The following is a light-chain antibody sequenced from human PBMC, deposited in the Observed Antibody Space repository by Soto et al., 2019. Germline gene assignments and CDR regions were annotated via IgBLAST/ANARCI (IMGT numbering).Light chain of an antibody. Sequence: QCVLTRPASVSGAAGEGITISCTGTSSDVGGYNYVSWYQQHPGKAPKLMIYDVSNRPSGVSNHFSGSKSGNTASLTISGHQAEDEADYYCSSYTSSSTFYVFGTGTKVTVL. CDR3: SSYTSSSTFYV. V-gene: IGLV2-14*01. J-gene: IGLJ1*01. CDR2: DVS. CDR1: SSDVGGYNY.